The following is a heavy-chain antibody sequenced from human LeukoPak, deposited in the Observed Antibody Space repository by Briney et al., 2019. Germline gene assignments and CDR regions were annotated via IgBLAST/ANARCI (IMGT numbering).Heavy chain of an antibody. D-gene: IGHD3-22*01. CDR3: TRAPSSGPFDY. CDR2: MNPNSGGT. Sequence: ASVKVSCKASGYTFTGYYIHWVRQAPGQGLEWMGWMNPNSGGTDYAQKFQGRVTMTRDTSISTAYMELSRLRSDDTALYHCTRAPSSGPFDYWGQGTLVTVSS. J-gene: IGHJ4*02. V-gene: IGHV1-2*02. CDR1: GYTFTGYY.